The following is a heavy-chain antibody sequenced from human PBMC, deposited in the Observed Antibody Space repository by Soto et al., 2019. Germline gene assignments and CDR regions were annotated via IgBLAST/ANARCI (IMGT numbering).Heavy chain of an antibody. V-gene: IGHV1-8*01. CDR3: AGGPYCSGGSCYLDNWFDP. Sequence: QVQLVQSGAEVKKPGASVKVSCKASGYTFTSYDINWVRQATGQGLEWMGWMNPNSGNTGYAQKFQGRVTITRNTSISTAYMELSSLRSEDTAVYYCAGGPYCSGGSCYLDNWFDPWVQGTLVTVSS. J-gene: IGHJ5*02. CDR2: MNPNSGNT. CDR1: GYTFTSYD. D-gene: IGHD2-15*01.